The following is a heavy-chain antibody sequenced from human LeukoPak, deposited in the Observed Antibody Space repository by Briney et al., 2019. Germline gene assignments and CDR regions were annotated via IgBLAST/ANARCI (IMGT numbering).Heavy chain of an antibody. CDR3: ASSYRTISDYYGMDV. CDR1: GGSISSYY. J-gene: IGHJ6*02. V-gene: IGHV4-59*08. CDR2: IYYSGST. D-gene: IGHD3-9*01. Sequence: SETLSLTCTVSGGSISSYYWSWIRQPPGKGLDWIGYIYYSGSTNYNPSLKSRVTISVDTSKNQFSLKLSSVTAADTAVYYCASSYRTISDYYGMDVWGQGTTVTVSS.